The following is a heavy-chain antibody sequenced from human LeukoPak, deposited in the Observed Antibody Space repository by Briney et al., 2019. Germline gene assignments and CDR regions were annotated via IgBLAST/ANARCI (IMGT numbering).Heavy chain of an antibody. D-gene: IGHD4-17*01. CDR1: GFTFSSYA. V-gene: IGHV3-23*01. CDR3: AKDGRAYDYGYYGYFQH. J-gene: IGHJ1*01. CDR2: ISGSGGST. Sequence: GGSLRLSCAASGFTFSSYAMSWVRQAPGKGLEWVSAISGSGGSTYYADSVKGRFTISRDNSKNTLYLQMNSLRAEDTAVYYCAKDGRAYDYGYYGYFQHWGQGTLVTVSS.